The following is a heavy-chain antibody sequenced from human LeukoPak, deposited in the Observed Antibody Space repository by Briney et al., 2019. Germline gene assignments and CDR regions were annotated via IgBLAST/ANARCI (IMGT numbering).Heavy chain of an antibody. CDR3: ARVLVSCSGGSCSGYFDY. V-gene: IGHV4-59*12. Sequence: SETLSLTCTVSGGSISSYYWSWIRQPPGKGLEWIGYIYYSGSTNYNPSLKSRVTMSVDTSKNQFSLKLSSVTAADTAVYYCARVLVSCSGGSCSGYFDYWGQGTLVTVSS. CDR2: IYYSGST. J-gene: IGHJ4*02. D-gene: IGHD2-15*01. CDR1: GGSISSYY.